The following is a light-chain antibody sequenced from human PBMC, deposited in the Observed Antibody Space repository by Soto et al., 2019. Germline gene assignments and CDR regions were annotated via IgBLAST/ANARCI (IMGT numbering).Light chain of an antibody. Sequence: DIVMTQSPDSLAVSLGERATINCKSSQSVFYSPNNKNYLAWYQQKAGQPPKLLIYWASTRESGVPDRFSGSGSGRDFTLTISNLRAEDVAIYFCQQHFKTPWTFGQGTKVEIK. V-gene: IGKV4-1*01. CDR3: QQHFKTPWT. CDR2: WAS. CDR1: QSVFYSPNNKNY. J-gene: IGKJ1*01.